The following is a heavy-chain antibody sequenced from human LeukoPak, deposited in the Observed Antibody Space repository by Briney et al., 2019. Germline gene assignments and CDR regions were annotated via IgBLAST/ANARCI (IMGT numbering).Heavy chain of an antibody. CDR1: GFTFSSYD. V-gene: IGHV3-13*01. J-gene: IGHJ6*02. CDR3: ARGGSGSYPLYYYYGMDV. Sequence: GGSLRLSCAASGFTFSSYDMLWVRQATGKGLEWVSAIGTAGDTYYPGSVKGRFTISRENAKNSLYLQMNSLRAGDTAVYYCARGGSGSYPLYYYYGMDVWGQGTTVTVSS. D-gene: IGHD3-10*01. CDR2: IGTAGDT.